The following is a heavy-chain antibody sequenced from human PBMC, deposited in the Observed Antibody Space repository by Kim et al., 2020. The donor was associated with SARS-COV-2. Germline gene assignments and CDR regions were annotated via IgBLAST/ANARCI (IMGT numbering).Heavy chain of an antibody. Sequence: GYADTVKGRFTISKDNAKNSLYLQRNRLRAEDTALYYCAKEGSSSWYYFDYWGQGTLVTVSS. J-gene: IGHJ4*02. V-gene: IGHV3-9*01. CDR3: AKEGSSSWYYFDY. D-gene: IGHD6-13*01.